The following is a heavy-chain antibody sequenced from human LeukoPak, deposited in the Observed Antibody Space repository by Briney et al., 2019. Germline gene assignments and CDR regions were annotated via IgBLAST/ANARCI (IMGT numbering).Heavy chain of an antibody. Sequence: PGGSLRLSCAASGFTFDNYAMSWVRQAPGKGLEWVSGISGSGSSKYYADSVKGRFTISRDNSKNTLSLQMNSLRAEDTAVYHCAKLWFGTYPYYGMDVWGQVATVAVSS. CDR2: ISGSGSSK. J-gene: IGHJ6*02. D-gene: IGHD3-10*01. CDR1: GFTFDNYA. CDR3: AKLWFGTYPYYGMDV. V-gene: IGHV3-23*01.